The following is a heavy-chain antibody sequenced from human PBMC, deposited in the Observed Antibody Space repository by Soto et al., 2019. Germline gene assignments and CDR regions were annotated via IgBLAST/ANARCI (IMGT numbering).Heavy chain of an antibody. CDR2: ISSSSSTI. V-gene: IGHV3-48*02. CDR3: EREVRDYYDSSGYRY. D-gene: IGHD3-22*01. Sequence: GGSLRLSCAASGFTFSSYSMNWVRQAPGKGLEWVSYISSSSSTIYYADSVKGRFTISRDNAKNSLYLQMNSLRDEDTAVYYCEREVRDYYDSSGYRYWGQGTLVTVYS. J-gene: IGHJ4*02. CDR1: GFTFSSYS.